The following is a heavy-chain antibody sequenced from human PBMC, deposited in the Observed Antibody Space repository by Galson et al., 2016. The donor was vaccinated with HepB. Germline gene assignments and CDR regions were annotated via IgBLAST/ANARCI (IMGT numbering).Heavy chain of an antibody. CDR2: IFYSGNS. D-gene: IGHD6-13*01. CDR1: GGSISTSSYY. J-gene: IGHJ5*01. V-gene: IGHV4-39*01. Sequence: SETLSLTCTVSGGSISTSSYYWGWIRQSPEKVLEWIASIFYSGNSYSTPSLKSRVTISVDTTKNQLSLKLHSVNAVDTAVYYCARHRGVAAAFDSWGQGTLVTVSS. CDR3: ARHRGVAAAFDS.